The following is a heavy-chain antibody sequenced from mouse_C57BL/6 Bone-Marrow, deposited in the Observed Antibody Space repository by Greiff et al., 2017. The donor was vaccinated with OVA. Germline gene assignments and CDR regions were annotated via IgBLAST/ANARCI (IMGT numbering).Heavy chain of an antibody. V-gene: IGHV3-8*01. J-gene: IGHJ4*01. CDR3: ASGIYYGNYGSAMDY. Sequence: EVKLQESGPGLAKPSQTLSLTCSVTGYSFTSDYWNWIRKFPGNKLEYMGYISYSGSTYYNPSLKGRISITRDTSKNQNYLQLNSVTTEDTATDYCASGIYYGNYGSAMDYWGQGTSVTVSS. CDR2: ISYSGST. D-gene: IGHD2-1*01. CDR1: GYSFTSDY.